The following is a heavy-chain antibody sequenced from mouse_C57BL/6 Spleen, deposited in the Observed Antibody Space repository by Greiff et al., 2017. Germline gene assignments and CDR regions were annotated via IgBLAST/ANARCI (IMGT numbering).Heavy chain of an antibody. J-gene: IGHJ3*01. CDR1: GYSFTSYY. CDR2: IYPGSGNT. V-gene: IGHV1-66*01. D-gene: IGHD1-1*02. CDR3: ASNYLAWFAY. Sequence: QVQLQQSGPELVKPGASVKISCKASGYSFTSYYIHWVKQRPGQGLEWIGWIYPGSGNTKYNEKFKGKATLTADTSSSTAYMQLSSLTSEDSAVXYCASNYLAWFAYWGQGTLVTVSA.